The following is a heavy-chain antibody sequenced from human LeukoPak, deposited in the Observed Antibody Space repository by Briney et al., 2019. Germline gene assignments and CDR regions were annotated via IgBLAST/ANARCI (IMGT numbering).Heavy chain of an antibody. CDR1: GFTFSSYA. D-gene: IGHD3-9*01. CDR3: VKWDYDILTGSFDY. CDR2: ISSNGGST. J-gene: IGHJ4*02. V-gene: IGHV3-64D*06. Sequence: PVGSLRLSCSASGFTFSSYAMHWVRQAPGKGLEYVSAISSNGGSTYYADSVKGRFTISRDNSKNTLYLQMSSLRAEDTAVYYCVKWDYDILTGSFDYWGQGTLVTVSS.